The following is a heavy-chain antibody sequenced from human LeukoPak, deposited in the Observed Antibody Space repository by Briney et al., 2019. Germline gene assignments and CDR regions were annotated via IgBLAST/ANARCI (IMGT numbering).Heavy chain of an antibody. CDR1: GFTFSGYA. Sequence: GGSLRLSCAASGFTFSGYAMSWVRQAPGKGLEWVSAISGSGGSTYYADSVKGRFTISRDNPKNTLYLQMNSLRAEDTAVYYCAKGSVAWANWNYYFDYWGQGTLVTVPS. D-gene: IGHD1-7*01. CDR3: AKGSVAWANWNYYFDY. V-gene: IGHV3-23*01. J-gene: IGHJ4*02. CDR2: ISGSGGST.